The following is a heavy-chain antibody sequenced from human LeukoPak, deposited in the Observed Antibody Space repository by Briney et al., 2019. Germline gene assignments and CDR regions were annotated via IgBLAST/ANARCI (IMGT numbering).Heavy chain of an antibody. D-gene: IGHD2/OR15-2a*01. CDR2: IYTSGST. Sequence: SETLSLTCTVSGDSISGYYWSWIRQPAGKGLEWIGRIYTSGSTKYSPSFQGRVTMSLDTSKNQFSLRLSSVTAADTAIYYCAKYKFGSDYFSNWGQGTLVTVSS. CDR3: AKYKFGSDYFSN. J-gene: IGHJ4*02. CDR1: GDSISGYY. V-gene: IGHV4-4*07.